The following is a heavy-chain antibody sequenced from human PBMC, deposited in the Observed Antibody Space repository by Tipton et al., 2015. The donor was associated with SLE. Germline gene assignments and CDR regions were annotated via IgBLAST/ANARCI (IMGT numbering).Heavy chain of an antibody. CDR2: IYYSGST. V-gene: IGHV4-39*07. Sequence: TLSLTCTVSGGSISSSSYYWGWLRQPPGKGLEWIGSIYYSGSTYYNPSLKSRVTISVDTSKNQFSLKLSSVTAADTAVYYCASIRITMIVVVTSDAFDIWGQGTMVTVSS. CDR3: ASIRITMIVVVTSDAFDI. J-gene: IGHJ3*02. CDR1: GGSISSSSYY. D-gene: IGHD3-22*01.